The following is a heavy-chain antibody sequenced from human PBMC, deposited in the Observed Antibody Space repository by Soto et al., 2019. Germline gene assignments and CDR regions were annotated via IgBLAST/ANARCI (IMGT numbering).Heavy chain of an antibody. CDR1: GYTFTNYG. CDR3: AKLLDARWGGFXI. D-gene: IGHD1-7*01. CDR2: IKTNNFNT. V-gene: IGHV1-18*01. Sequence: ASVKVSCKASGYTFTNYGISWVRQAPGQGLEWMGWIKTNNFNTHYAQKFQGRVTMTTDTSTSTADMELRSLRSDDTAVYYCAKLLDARWGGFXIWGQGTMVXVSS. J-gene: IGHJ3*02.